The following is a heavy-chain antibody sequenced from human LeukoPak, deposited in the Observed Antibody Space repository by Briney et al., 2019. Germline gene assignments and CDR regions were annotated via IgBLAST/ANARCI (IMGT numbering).Heavy chain of an antibody. CDR1: GGSISSSSYY. Sequence: SEPLSLTCTVSGGSISSSSYYWGWIRQPPGKGLEWIGSIYYSGSTYYNPSLKSRVTISVDTSKNQFSLKLSSVTAADTAVYYCARDAYYYDSSGYTVFWYWGQGTLVTVSS. CDR2: IYYSGST. CDR3: ARDAYYYDSSGYTVFWY. V-gene: IGHV4-39*07. D-gene: IGHD3-22*01. J-gene: IGHJ4*02.